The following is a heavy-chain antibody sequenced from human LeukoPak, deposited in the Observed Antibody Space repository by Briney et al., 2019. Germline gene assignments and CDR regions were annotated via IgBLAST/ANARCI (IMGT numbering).Heavy chain of an antibody. CDR1: GYTFTGSY. CDR3: ARVADDYLTGYFDY. CDR2: INPNSGGT. V-gene: IGHV1-2*02. Sequence: ASVKVSCKASGYTFTGSYIHWVRQAPGQGLEWMGWINPNSGGTNYAQKFQGRVTMTRDTSITTAYMELSRLRSDDTAIYYCARVADDYLTGYFDYWGQGTLVTVSS. J-gene: IGHJ4*02. D-gene: IGHD3-9*01.